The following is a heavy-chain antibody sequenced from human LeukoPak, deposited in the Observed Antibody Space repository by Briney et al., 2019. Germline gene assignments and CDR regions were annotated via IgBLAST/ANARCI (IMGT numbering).Heavy chain of an antibody. V-gene: IGHV1-69*04. D-gene: IGHD2-2*01. CDR1: GGTFSSYA. J-gene: IGHJ4*02. CDR2: IIPILGIA. CDR3: ARDLVVSCSSTSCSVAPSDF. Sequence: SVKVSCKASGGTFSSYAITWVRRAPGQGLEWMGRIIPILGIATYAQNFQGRVTITADKSTSTAYMELSSLRSEDTAVYYCARDLVVSCSSTSCSVAPSDFWGQGTLVTVSS.